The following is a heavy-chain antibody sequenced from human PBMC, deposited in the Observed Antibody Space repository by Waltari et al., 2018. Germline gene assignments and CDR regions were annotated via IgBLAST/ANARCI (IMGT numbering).Heavy chain of an antibody. CDR1: GFTFSSYA. Sequence: EVQLLESGGGLVQPGGSLRLSCAASGFTFSSYAMSWVRQAPGKGLEWVSAISGSGGSTYYADSVKGRFTISRDNSKNTLYLQMNSLRAEDTAVYYCARSLREPGGLDVWGQGTTVTVSS. CDR3: ARSLREPGGLDV. D-gene: IGHD1-1*01. CDR2: ISGSGGST. J-gene: IGHJ6*02. V-gene: IGHV3-23*01.